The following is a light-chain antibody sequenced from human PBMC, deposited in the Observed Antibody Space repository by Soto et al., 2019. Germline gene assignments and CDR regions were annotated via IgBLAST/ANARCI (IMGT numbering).Light chain of an antibody. CDR2: GAS. Sequence: EIVMTQSPATLSVSPGERATLSCRASQSVSSNLAWYQQKPGQAPRLLIYGASPRATGIPARFSGRGSGTELTLTISSLQSEDFAVYYCQQYTNWPRTFGQGTKVDIK. V-gene: IGKV3-15*01. CDR3: QQYTNWPRT. J-gene: IGKJ1*01. CDR1: QSVSSN.